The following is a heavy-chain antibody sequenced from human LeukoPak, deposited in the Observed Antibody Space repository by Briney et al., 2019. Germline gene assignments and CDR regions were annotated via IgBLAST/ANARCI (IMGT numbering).Heavy chain of an antibody. J-gene: IGHJ6*03. CDR3: ARFKVPYYMDV. Sequence: GGSLRLSCAASGFTFDDYGVSWVRQAPGKGLEWVSGINWNGGSTGYADSVKGRFTISRDNAKNSLYLQMNSLRAEDTALYYCARFKVPYYMDVWGKGTTVTVSS. D-gene: IGHD1-1*01. CDR1: GFTFDDYG. V-gene: IGHV3-20*04. CDR2: INWNGGST.